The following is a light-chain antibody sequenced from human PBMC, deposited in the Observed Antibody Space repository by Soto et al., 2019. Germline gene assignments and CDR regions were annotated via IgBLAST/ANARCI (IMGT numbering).Light chain of an antibody. J-gene: IGLJ3*02. CDR3: CSYAGSSTFSWV. CDR2: EGS. V-gene: IGLV2-23*03. CDR1: SSDVGSYNL. Sequence: QSALTQPASVSGSPGQSITISCTGTSSDVGSYNLVSWYQQHPGKAPKLMIYEGSKRPSGVSNRCSGSKSGNTASLTISGLQADDEADYYCCSYAGSSTFSWVFGGGTKLTVL.